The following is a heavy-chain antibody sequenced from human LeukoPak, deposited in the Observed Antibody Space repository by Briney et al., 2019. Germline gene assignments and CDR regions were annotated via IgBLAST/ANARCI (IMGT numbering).Heavy chain of an antibody. CDR1: GYSFSSYW. Sequence: GESLNISCKGSGYSFSSYWIAWVRQMPGKGLEWMGIIYPGDSDTRYSPSFQGQVTISADKSTRIAYLQWSSLKASDTAMYYCARQWGDCSSISCYSASWGQGTLVTVSS. D-gene: IGHD2-2*01. CDR2: IYPGDSDT. V-gene: IGHV5-51*01. CDR3: ARQWGDCSSISCYSAS. J-gene: IGHJ5*02.